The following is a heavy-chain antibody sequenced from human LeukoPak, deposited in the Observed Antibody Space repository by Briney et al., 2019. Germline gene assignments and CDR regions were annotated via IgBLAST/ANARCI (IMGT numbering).Heavy chain of an antibody. D-gene: IGHD3-22*01. CDR1: GFTFSSYA. V-gene: IGHV3-23*01. Sequence: GGSLRLSCAASGFTFSSYAMSWVRQAPGKGLEWVSAFSGSGGDTYYADSVKGRFTISRDNAKNTLYLQMNSLRAEDTAVYYCARVIYDSSGLYYWGQGTLVTVSS. J-gene: IGHJ4*02. CDR3: ARVIYDSSGLYY. CDR2: FSGSGGDT.